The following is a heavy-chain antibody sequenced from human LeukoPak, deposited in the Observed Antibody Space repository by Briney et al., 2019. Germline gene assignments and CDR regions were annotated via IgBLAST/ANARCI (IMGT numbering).Heavy chain of an antibody. Sequence: PSETLSLACTVSGGSISSSNYYWGWIRQPPGKGLEWIGSIYYSGTTYYNPSLKSRVTISVDTSKNQFSLKLSSVTAADTAVYYCARSGKYYEFDYWGQGTLVTVSS. D-gene: IGHD1-26*01. V-gene: IGHV4-39*07. CDR3: ARSGKYYEFDY. CDR1: GGSISSSNYY. J-gene: IGHJ4*02. CDR2: IYYSGTT.